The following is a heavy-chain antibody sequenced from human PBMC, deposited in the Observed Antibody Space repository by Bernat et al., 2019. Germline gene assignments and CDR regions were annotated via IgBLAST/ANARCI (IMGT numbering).Heavy chain of an antibody. CDR1: GFTFSNYW. Sequence: VQLLESGGGVVQPGRSLRLSCAASGFTFSNYWMSWVRQAPGKGLEWVANIKQDGSEKYYVGSVRGRFTISRDNAKNSLYLQMNSLRAEDTAVYYCARPGEYCSGGSCYIGGFNIWGQGTMVTVSS. CDR2: IKQDGSEK. V-gene: IGHV3-7*03. CDR3: ARPGEYCSGGSCYIGGFNI. J-gene: IGHJ3*02. D-gene: IGHD2-15*01.